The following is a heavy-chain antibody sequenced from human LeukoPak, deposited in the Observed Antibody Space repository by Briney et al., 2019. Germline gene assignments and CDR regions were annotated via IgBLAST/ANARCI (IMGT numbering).Heavy chain of an antibody. CDR2: ISGIGVSA. D-gene: IGHD3-10*02. CDR3: AKDLFGDWTALHV. J-gene: IGHJ3*01. Sequence: GGSLRLSCAPSGFVFDTYAINWVGQAPGKGLEWVSLISGIGVSADYSASVRGRFSISRDNSKNTVYLQMNSLGGNDTAVYWCAKDLFGDWTALHVWGRGTVVTVSS. V-gene: IGHV3-23*01. CDR1: GFVFDTYA.